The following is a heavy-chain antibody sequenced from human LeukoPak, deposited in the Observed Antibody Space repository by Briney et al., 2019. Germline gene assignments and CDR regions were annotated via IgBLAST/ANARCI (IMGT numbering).Heavy chain of an antibody. V-gene: IGHV3-64*01. CDR1: GFTFSSYA. J-gene: IGHJ4*02. CDR3: ARAGFGVGVPAGY. Sequence: GGSLRLSCAASGFTFSSYAMHWVRQAPGKGLEYVSAISSNGGSTYYANSVKGRFTISRDNSKNTLYLQMGSLRAEDMAVYYCARAGFGVGVPAGYWGQGTLVTVSS. CDR2: ISSNGGST. D-gene: IGHD3-3*01.